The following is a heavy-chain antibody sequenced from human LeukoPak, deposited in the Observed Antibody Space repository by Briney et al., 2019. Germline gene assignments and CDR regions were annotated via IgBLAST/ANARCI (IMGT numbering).Heavy chain of an antibody. CDR3: ARFLVAATQVNWFDP. CDR1: GYTFTSYD. D-gene: IGHD2-15*01. Sequence: ASVKVSCKASGYTFTSYDINWVRQATGQGLEWMGWMNPNSGSTGYAQKFQGRVTMTRNTSISTAYMELSSLRSEDTAVYYCARFLVAATQVNWFDPWGQRTLVTVSS. V-gene: IGHV1-8*01. J-gene: IGHJ5*02. CDR2: MNPNSGST.